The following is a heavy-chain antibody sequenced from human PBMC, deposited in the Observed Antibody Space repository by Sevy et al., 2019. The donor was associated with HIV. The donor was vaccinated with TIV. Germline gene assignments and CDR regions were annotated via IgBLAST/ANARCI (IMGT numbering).Heavy chain of an antibody. Sequence: ASVKVSCKASNYIFTSYAITWVRQAPGQGLEWMGWISTYNGNTDYAQNLQGRVTMTTDTSTTTAYMELRSLRSDDTAVYYCARYGYCSGGSCQFDYWGPGTLVTVSS. CDR1: NYIFTSYA. V-gene: IGHV1-18*01. CDR3: ARYGYCSGGSCQFDY. J-gene: IGHJ4*02. D-gene: IGHD2-15*01. CDR2: ISTYNGNT.